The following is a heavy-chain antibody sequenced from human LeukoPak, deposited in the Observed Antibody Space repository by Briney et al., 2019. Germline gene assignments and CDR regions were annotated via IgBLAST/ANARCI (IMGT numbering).Heavy chain of an antibody. CDR1: GGSISSSSYY. V-gene: IGHV4-39*07. J-gene: IGHJ6*03. Sequence: PSETLSLTCTVSGGSISSSSYYWGWIRQPPGKGLEWIGSIYYSGSTYYNPSLKSRVTISVDTSKNQFSLKLSSVTAADTAVYYCARDGSGSSRPYYYYYMDVWGKGTTVTVSS. D-gene: IGHD3-10*01. CDR2: IYYSGST. CDR3: ARDGSGSSRPYYYYYMDV.